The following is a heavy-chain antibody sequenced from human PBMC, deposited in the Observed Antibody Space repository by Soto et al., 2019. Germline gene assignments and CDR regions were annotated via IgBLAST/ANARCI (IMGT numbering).Heavy chain of an antibody. D-gene: IGHD6-13*01. J-gene: IGHJ6*02. Sequence: QVQLVQSGAEVKKPGSSVKVSCKASGGTFSSYAISWVRQAPGQGLEWMGGIIPIFGTANYAQKFQGRVTITADESTSTAYMELSSLRSEDTAVYYCAKTEGSSPGPLGYYYYGMDVWGQGTTVTVSS. CDR1: GGTFSSYA. CDR2: IIPIFGTA. CDR3: AKTEGSSPGPLGYYYYGMDV. V-gene: IGHV1-69*12.